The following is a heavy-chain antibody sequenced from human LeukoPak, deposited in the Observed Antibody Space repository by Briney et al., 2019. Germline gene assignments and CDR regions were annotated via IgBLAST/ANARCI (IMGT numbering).Heavy chain of an antibody. Sequence: GGSLRLSCAASGFIFSDFGIHWVRQTPDKGLEWVAFIRYDESNTYYGDSVKGRFTISRDTSRNTVYLQMNSLRAEDTAVYYCANLKTNSRSVDYWGQGTLVTVSS. CDR1: GFIFSDFG. J-gene: IGHJ4*02. D-gene: IGHD6-13*01. CDR2: IRYDESNT. CDR3: ANLKTNSRSVDY. V-gene: IGHV3-30*02.